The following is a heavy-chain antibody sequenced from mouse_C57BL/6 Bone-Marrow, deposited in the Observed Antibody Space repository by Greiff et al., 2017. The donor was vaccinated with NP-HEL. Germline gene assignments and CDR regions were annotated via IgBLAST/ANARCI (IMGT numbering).Heavy chain of an antibody. J-gene: IGHJ3*01. CDR2: ISSGGSYT. Sequence: EVHLVESGGDLVKPGGSLKLSCAVSGFTFSSYGLSWVRQTPDKRLEWVATISSGGSYTYYRDSVKGRFTIPRDNAKNTLYLKMSSLKSEDTAMYYCARPCTVMVRRTWFAYWGQGTLVTVSA. CDR1: GFTFSSYG. V-gene: IGHV5-6*01. CDR3: ARPCTVMVRRTWFAY. D-gene: IGHD2-3*01.